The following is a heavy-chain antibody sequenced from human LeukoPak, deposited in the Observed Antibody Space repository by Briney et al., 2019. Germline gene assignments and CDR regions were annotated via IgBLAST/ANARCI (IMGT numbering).Heavy chain of an antibody. D-gene: IGHD3-16*01. CDR1: GFTFSTYS. CDR3: ARARGRSINDAFDI. Sequence: GGSLRLSCAASGFTFSTYSMNWVRQAPGKGLEWVSCISTRSTYIYYADSVKGRFTISRDNAKNSLYLQMNSLRAEDTAVYYCARARGRSINDAFDIWGQETMVTVSS. CDR2: ISTRSTYI. V-gene: IGHV3-21*01. J-gene: IGHJ3*02.